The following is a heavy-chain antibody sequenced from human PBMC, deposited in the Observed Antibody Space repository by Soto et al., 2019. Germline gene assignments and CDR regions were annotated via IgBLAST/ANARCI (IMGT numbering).Heavy chain of an antibody. J-gene: IGHJ4*02. Sequence: QVQLVESGGDVVQPGKSLRLSCAASGFPFSSFGLHWVRQAPGKGPEWVAVISADGTQKFYADSVMGRFTISRDNLRNSLFLLMNSLGPADTAVYYCASTSHWGQGTQVTVSS. V-gene: IGHV3-30*03. CDR1: GFPFSSFG. CDR2: ISADGTQK. CDR3: ASTSH.